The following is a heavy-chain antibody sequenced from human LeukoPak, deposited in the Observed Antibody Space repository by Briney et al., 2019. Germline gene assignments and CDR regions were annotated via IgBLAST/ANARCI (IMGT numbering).Heavy chain of an antibody. V-gene: IGHV1-8*01. J-gene: IGHJ5*02. CDR2: INPNSGNT. D-gene: IGHD6-13*01. CDR1: GYTFTSYD. CDR3: ARDAGYSSTHRRYNNWFDP. Sequence: ASVKVSCKASGYTFTSYDINWVRQATGQGLEWMGWINPNSGNTGYAQKFQGRVTMTRNTSISTAYMELSSLRSEDTAVYYCARDAGYSSTHRRYNNWFDPWGQGTLVTVSS.